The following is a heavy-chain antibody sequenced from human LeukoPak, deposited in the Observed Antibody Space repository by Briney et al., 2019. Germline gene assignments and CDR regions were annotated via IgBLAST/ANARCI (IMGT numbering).Heavy chain of an antibody. D-gene: IGHD6-19*01. J-gene: IGHJ4*02. CDR2: ISSSGSIK. V-gene: IGHV3-48*03. CDR3: ARARYTSGWETLDY. Sequence: AGGSLRISCIASGVAFNSYEMNWVRQALGKGLDWVSYISSSGSIKHYADSVKGRFTISRDNAKNSLYLQMNSLRAEDTAVYYCARARYTSGWETLDYWGQGTLVTVSS. CDR1: GVAFNSYE.